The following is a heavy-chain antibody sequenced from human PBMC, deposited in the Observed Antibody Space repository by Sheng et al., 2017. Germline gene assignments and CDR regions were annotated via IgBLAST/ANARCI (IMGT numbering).Heavy chain of an antibody. Sequence: QVQLVQSGPEVKKPGSSVKVSCKTSGGTFSSFAISWVRQAPGQGLEWMGQVMPILGTTNYAQKFQGRITITADESTSTAYMDLSSLISEDTAIYYCARFPKVLTPGVFDIWGQGTVVTVSS. CDR2: VMPILGTT. D-gene: IGHD3-10*01. J-gene: IGHJ3*02. V-gene: IGHV1-69*01. CDR3: ARFPKVLTPGVFDI. CDR1: GGTFSSFA.